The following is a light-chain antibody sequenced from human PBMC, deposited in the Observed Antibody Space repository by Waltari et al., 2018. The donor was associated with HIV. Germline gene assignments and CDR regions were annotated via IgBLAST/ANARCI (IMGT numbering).Light chain of an antibody. CDR2: EVS. V-gene: IGLV2-23*02. CDR1: SRDVGTYNL. CDR3: CSYANSSTSFYV. J-gene: IGLJ1*01. Sequence: QFALTRPASVSGSPGQSITISCTGTSRDVGTYNLGSWYQQPPGEAPKLILFEVSERPSGVSSRFSGLQAEDEADYYCCSYANSSTSFYVFGSGTKVTVL.